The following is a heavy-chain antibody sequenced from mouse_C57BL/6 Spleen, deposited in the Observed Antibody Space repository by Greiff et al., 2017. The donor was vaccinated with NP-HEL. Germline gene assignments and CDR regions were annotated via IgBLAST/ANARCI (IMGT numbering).Heavy chain of an antibody. Sequence: VQLQQSGAELVKPGASVKISCKASGYAFSSYWMNWVKQRPGKGLEWIGQIYPGDGDTNYNGKFKGKATLTADKSSSTAYMQLSSLTSEDSAVYFCARGGYDYGRGVAYWGQGTLVTVSA. J-gene: IGHJ3*01. CDR1: GYAFSSYW. CDR3: ARGGYDYGRGVAY. V-gene: IGHV1-80*01. CDR2: IYPGDGDT. D-gene: IGHD2-4*01.